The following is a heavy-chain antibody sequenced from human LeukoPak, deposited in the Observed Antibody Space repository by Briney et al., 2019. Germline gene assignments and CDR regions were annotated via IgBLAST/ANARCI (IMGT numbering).Heavy chain of an antibody. Sequence: GASVKVSCKASGYTFTSYDINWVRQATGQGLEWMGWTNPNSGNTGYAQKFQGRVTMTRNTSISTAYMELSSLRSEDTAVYYCARGLTTEYSSSFLDFDYWGQGTLVTVSS. CDR1: GYTFTSYD. D-gene: IGHD6-6*01. CDR3: ARGLTTEYSSSFLDFDY. J-gene: IGHJ4*02. CDR2: TNPNSGNT. V-gene: IGHV1-8*01.